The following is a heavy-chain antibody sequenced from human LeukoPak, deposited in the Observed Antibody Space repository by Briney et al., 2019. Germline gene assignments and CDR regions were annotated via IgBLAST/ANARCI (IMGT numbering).Heavy chain of an antibody. CDR2: IIPIFGTA. Sequence: ASVKVSCKASGGTFSSYAISWVRQAPGQGLEWMGGIIPIFGTANYAQKFQGRVTITADESTSSAYMELSSLRSEDTAVYYCASLTYYDFWSAPKGYDYWGQGTLVTVSS. J-gene: IGHJ4*02. V-gene: IGHV1-69*13. D-gene: IGHD3-3*01. CDR1: GGTFSSYA. CDR3: ASLTYYDFWSAPKGYDY.